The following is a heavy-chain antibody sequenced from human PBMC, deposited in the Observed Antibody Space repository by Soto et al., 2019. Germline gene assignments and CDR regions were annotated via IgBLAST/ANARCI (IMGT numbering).Heavy chain of an antibody. V-gene: IGHV4-39*01. J-gene: IGHJ4*02. Sequence: SETLSITCTVSGGSISSSSYYWGWIRQPPGKGLEWIGSIYYSGSTYYNPSLKSRVTISVDTSKNQFSLKLSSVTAADTAVYYCATPGALGITFGGDIDYWGQGTLVTVSS. CDR3: ATPGALGITFGGDIDY. CDR1: GGSISSSSYY. D-gene: IGHD3-16*01. CDR2: IYYSGST.